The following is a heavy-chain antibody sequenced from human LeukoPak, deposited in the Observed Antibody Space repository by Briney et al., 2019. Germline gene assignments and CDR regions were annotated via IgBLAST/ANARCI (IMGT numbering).Heavy chain of an antibody. Sequence: SETLSLTCTVSGGSISSHYWSWIRQPPAKGLEWIGYIYYSGSTNYNPSLKSRVTISVDTSKNQFSLKLSSVTAADTAVYYCAGGYEADYYYMDVWGKGTTVTVSS. CDR1: GGSISSHY. CDR3: AGGYEADYYYMDV. CDR2: IYYSGST. J-gene: IGHJ6*03. D-gene: IGHD5-12*01. V-gene: IGHV4-59*11.